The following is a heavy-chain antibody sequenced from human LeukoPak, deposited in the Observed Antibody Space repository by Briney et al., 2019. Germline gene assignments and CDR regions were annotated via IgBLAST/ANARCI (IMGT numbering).Heavy chain of an antibody. J-gene: IGHJ4*02. CDR2: INPNSGGT. D-gene: IGHD2-2*01. CDR3: ARDAVDIVVVPAADLVGY. V-gene: IGHV1-2*02. CDR1: GYTFTGYY. Sequence: ASVKVSCKASGYTFTGYYMHWVRQAPGQGLEWMGWINPNSGGTNYAQKFQGRVTMTRDTSISTAYMELSRLRSDDTAVYYCARDAVDIVVVPAADLVGYWGQGTLVTVSS.